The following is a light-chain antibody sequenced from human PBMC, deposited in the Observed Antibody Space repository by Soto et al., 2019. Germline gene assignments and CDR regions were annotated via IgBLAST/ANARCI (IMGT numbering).Light chain of an antibody. CDR1: QSVSSSY. CDR3: QHYGNSRTT. J-gene: IGKJ4*01. CDR2: GAS. V-gene: IGKV3-20*01. Sequence: EVLLTQSPGTLSLFPGERVTLSCRASQSVSSSYLAWYQQKPGQAPRLLIYGASSRATGIPDRFSGSGSGTDFTLTVSRLEPEDFAVYYCQHYGNSRTTFGGGTKVDIK.